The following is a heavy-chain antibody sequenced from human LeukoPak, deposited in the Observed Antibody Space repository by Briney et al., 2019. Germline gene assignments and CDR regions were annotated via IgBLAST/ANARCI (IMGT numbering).Heavy chain of an antibody. CDR1: GGSISGYY. V-gene: IGHV4-59*01. CDR3: ARFPYSGISHYFDY. D-gene: IGHD1-26*01. Sequence: PETLSLTCTVSGGSISGYYWSWIRLPPGKGLEWIGYVFHSGSTNYNPSLKSRVTISVDTSKNQFSLKVTSVIAADTAVYFCARFPYSGISHYFDYWGQGALVTVSS. CDR2: VFHSGST. J-gene: IGHJ4*02.